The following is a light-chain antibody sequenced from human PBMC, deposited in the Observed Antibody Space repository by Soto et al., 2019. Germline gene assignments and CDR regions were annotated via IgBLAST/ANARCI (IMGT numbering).Light chain of an antibody. J-gene: IGKJ4*01. CDR1: QDFSNY. V-gene: IGKV1-9*01. Sequence: EIQLTQSPSFLSASIGDRVTITCRASQDFSNYLAWYQQKPGKAPKLLMYVASTLQSGVPSRFSGSGSGTECTLTISSLQPEDVATYYCQQSYSTPLTFGGGTKVDIK. CDR3: QQSYSTPLT. CDR2: VAS.